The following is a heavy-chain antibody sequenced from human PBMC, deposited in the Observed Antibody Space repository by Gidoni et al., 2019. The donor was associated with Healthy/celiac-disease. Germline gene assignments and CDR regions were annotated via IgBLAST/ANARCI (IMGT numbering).Heavy chain of an antibody. CDR1: GGSISSSSYY. CDR2: IYYSGST. Sequence: QLQLQESGPGLVKPSETLSLTCTVSGGSISSSSYYWGWIRQPPGKGLEWIGSIYYSGSTYYNPSLKSRVTISVDTSKNQFSLKLSSVTAADTAVYYCARPMDYGERAFDIWGQGTMVTVSS. J-gene: IGHJ3*02. D-gene: IGHD4-17*01. CDR3: ARPMDYGERAFDI. V-gene: IGHV4-39*01.